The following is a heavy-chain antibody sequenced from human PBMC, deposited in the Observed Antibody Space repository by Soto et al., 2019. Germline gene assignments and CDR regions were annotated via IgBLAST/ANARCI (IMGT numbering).Heavy chain of an antibody. D-gene: IGHD1-20*01. J-gene: IGHJ6*02. Sequence: ASVKVSCKVSGYILTELSMYWVRQAPGKGLEWMGGFDPEDGETIYAEKFQGRVTMTEDTFTDTGYMELSSLRSEDTAVYYCAAGVGIIGITGMDAWGQGTTVTVSS. CDR1: GYILTELS. V-gene: IGHV1-24*01. CDR3: AAGVGIIGITGMDA. CDR2: FDPEDGET.